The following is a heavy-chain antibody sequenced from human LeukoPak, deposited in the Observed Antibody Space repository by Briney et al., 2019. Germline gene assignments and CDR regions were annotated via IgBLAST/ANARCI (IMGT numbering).Heavy chain of an antibody. Sequence: SETLSLTCAVYGGSFSGYYWSWIRQPPGKGLEWIGEINHSGSTNYNPSLKSRVTISVDTSRNQFSLKLSSVTAADTAVYYCARPRLVRSYYWFDPWGQGTLVTVSS. CDR2: INHSGST. V-gene: IGHV4-34*01. CDR1: GGSFSGYY. J-gene: IGHJ5*02. D-gene: IGHD1-26*01. CDR3: ARPRLVRSYYWFDP.